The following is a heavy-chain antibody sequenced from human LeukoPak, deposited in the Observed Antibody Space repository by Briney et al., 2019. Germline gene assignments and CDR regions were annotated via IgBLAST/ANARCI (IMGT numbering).Heavy chain of an antibody. D-gene: IGHD2-15*01. CDR2: IYYSGST. CDR3: ARLVVVAATVDY. J-gene: IGHJ4*02. Sequence: SETLSLTCAVYGGSFSGYYWSWIRQHPGKGLEWIGYIYYSGSTYYNPSLKGRVTISVDTSKNQFSLKLSSVTAADTAVYYCARLVVVAATVDYWGQGTLVTVSS. CDR1: GGSFSGYY. V-gene: IGHV4-31*11.